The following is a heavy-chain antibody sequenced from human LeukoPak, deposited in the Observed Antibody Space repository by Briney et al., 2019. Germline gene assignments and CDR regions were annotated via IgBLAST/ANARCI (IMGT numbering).Heavy chain of an antibody. V-gene: IGHV1-8*01. J-gene: IGHJ6*02. CDR1: GYTFTSYD. CDR2: MTPNSGKT. CDR3: ARGTETGFYYYGMDV. D-gene: IGHD1-14*01. Sequence: ASVKVSRKASGYTFTSYDINWVRQASGQGLEWMGWMTPNSGKTGYAQKFQGRVTMTRNTSISTAYMELSSLRSEDTAVYYCARGTETGFYYYGMDVWGQGTTVTVSS.